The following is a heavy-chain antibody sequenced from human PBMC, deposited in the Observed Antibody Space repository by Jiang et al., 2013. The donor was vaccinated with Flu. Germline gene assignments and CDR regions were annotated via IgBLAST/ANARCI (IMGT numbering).Heavy chain of an antibody. D-gene: IGHD2-2*01. CDR2: IYWNDDQ. CDR1: GFSLSTSGVG. J-gene: IGHJ4*02. V-gene: IGHV2-5*01. CDR3: ARPPFCNSTSCYDY. Sequence: KPTQTLTLTCTFSGFSLSTSGVGVGWIRQPPGKALEWLALIYWNDDQHYTPSLKNRLTITKDTSKNQVVLTMTNVDPVDTATYYCARPPFCNSTSCYDYWGQGTLVTVSS.